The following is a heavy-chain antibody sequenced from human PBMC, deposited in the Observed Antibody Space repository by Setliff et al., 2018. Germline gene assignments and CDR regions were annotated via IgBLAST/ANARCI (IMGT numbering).Heavy chain of an antibody. J-gene: IGHJ4*02. Sequence: SETLSLTCRVSGGSVSTFYWTWIRQPAGKGLEWIGHISPSGSTTYNPSVKSRVTISLDTSKNHFSLKLDSVTAADTALYYCARSPSSGAYWNPRPFYSDYWARGTLVTVSS. CDR1: GGSVSTFY. CDR3: ARSPSSGAYWNPRPFYSDY. V-gene: IGHV4-4*07. D-gene: IGHD1-26*01. CDR2: ISPSGST.